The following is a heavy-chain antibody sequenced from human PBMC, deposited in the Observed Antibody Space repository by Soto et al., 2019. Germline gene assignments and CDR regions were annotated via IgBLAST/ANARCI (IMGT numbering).Heavy chain of an antibody. Sequence: PGGSLRLSCAASGFTFSSYAMSWVRQAPGKGLEWVPPISGSGGSTYYADSVKGRFTISRDNSKNTLYLQMNSLRAEDTAVYYCAKDSLRITMIVVVIKEGGAFDIWGQGTMVTVSS. CDR1: GFTFSSYA. CDR3: AKDSLRITMIVVVIKEGGAFDI. D-gene: IGHD3-22*01. V-gene: IGHV3-23*01. J-gene: IGHJ3*02. CDR2: ISGSGGST.